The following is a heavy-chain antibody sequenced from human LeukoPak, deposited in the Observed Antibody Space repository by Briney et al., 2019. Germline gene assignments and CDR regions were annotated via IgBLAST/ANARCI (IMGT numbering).Heavy chain of an antibody. V-gene: IGHV4-34*01. CDR2: INHTGRT. CDR3: ARRVWDGTYYFDS. CDR1: GGSISSYY. J-gene: IGHJ4*01. D-gene: IGHD1-26*01. Sequence: SETLSLTCTVSGGSISSYYWSWIRQSPGEGLDWLGEINHTGRTNYNPSLETRVTMSVDTSKNQFSLKLSSVTAADTAVYYCARRVWDGTYYFDSWGRGTPVTVSS.